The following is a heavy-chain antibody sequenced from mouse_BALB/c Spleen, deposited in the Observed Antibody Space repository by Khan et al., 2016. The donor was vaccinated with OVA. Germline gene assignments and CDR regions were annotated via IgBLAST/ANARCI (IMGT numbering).Heavy chain of an antibody. CDR2: IWSGGST. J-gene: IGHJ3*01. CDR1: GFSLTTYG. CDR3: ARNSYMYDFTY. V-gene: IGHV2-2*01. Sequence: QVQLKESGPGLVQPSQSLSITCTVSGFSLTTYGVHWVRQSPGKSLEWLGVIWSGGSTEYNAPFISRLSISKDNSKSQVFFKMNSLQVDDTAMYYCARNSYMYDFTYWGQGTLVTVSA. D-gene: IGHD2-14*01.